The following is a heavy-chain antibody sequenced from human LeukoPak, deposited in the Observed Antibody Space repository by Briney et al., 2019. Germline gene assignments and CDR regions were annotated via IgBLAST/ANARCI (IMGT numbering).Heavy chain of an antibody. CDR3: GSRRTAMFGVIKGPIDY. D-gene: IGHD3-3*01. J-gene: IGHJ4*02. Sequence: NASETLSLTCAVYGGSFSGYYWTWIRQPPGKGLEWIGEINHSGSPNNNPSLKSRVSISFDTSKNQFSLKLTSVTAADTAVYYCGSRRTAMFGVIKGPIDYWGQGTLVTVSS. CDR1: GGSFSGYY. V-gene: IGHV4-34*01. CDR2: INHSGSP.